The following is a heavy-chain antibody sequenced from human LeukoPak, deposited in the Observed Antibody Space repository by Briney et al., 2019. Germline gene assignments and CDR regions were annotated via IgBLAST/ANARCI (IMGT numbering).Heavy chain of an antibody. Sequence: PGGSLRLSCAAFGFTFSNYDMERVRQAPGKGLEWVALISYDGSSKYYADSVKGRFTISRDNSKNTVSLQMNSLRDEDTAVYYCTRGVGGSWGQGTLVTVSS. J-gene: IGHJ5*02. CDR2: ISYDGSSK. D-gene: IGHD1-26*01. V-gene: IGHV3-30*04. CDR1: GFTFSNYD. CDR3: TRGVGGS.